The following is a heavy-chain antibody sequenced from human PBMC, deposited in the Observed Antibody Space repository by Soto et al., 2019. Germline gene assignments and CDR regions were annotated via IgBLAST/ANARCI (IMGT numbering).Heavy chain of an antibody. Sequence: SETLSLTCAVYGGSFSGYYWSWIRQPPGKGLEWIGEINHSGSTNYNPSLKSRVTISVDTSKNQFSLKLSSVTAADTAVYYCARTPYNSSGYSISWYFDLWGRGTLVT. CDR2: INHSGST. CDR3: ARTPYNSSGYSISWYFDL. CDR1: GGSFSGYY. J-gene: IGHJ2*01. V-gene: IGHV4-34*01. D-gene: IGHD3-22*01.